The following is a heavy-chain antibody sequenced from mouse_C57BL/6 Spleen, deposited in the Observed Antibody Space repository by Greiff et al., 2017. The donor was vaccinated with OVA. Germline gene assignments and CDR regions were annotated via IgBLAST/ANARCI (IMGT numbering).Heavy chain of an antibody. Sequence: VMLVESGPELVKPGASVKISCKASGYAFSSSWMNWVKQRPGKGLEWIGRIYPGDGDTNYNGKFKGKATLTADKSSSTAYMQLSSLTSEDSAVYFCARSGSNYFAYWGQGTLVTVSA. D-gene: IGHD2-5*01. V-gene: IGHV1-82*01. CDR2: IYPGDGDT. J-gene: IGHJ3*01. CDR1: GYAFSSSW. CDR3: ARSGSNYFAY.